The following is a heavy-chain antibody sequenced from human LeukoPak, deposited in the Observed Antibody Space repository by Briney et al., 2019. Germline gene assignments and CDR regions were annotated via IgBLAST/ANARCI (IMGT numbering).Heavy chain of an antibody. Sequence: GASVTVSCKASGYTFTNYYLFWVRQAPAQGLEWMGVINPSGGSTSYAQKFQGRVTMTRDTSTSTVYMELSSLRSEDTAVYYCARRSPAYCGGDCYLDCWGQGTLVTVSS. J-gene: IGHJ4*02. CDR2: INPSGGST. CDR1: GYTFTNYY. V-gene: IGHV1-46*01. CDR3: ARRSPAYCGGDCYLDC. D-gene: IGHD2-21*02.